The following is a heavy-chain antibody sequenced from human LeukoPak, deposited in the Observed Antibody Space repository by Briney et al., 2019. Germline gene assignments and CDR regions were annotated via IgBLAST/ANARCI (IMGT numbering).Heavy chain of an antibody. CDR3: ARWNSASYSSDF. CDR1: GGSISSYY. D-gene: IGHD1-26*01. CDR2: IYYSGST. Sequence: SETLSLTCTVPGGSISSYYWSWIRQPPAKGLEWIGYIYYSGSTNYNPSLKSRVTISVDTSKNQFSLKLSSVTAADTAVYYCARWNSASYSSDFWGQGALVTVSS. J-gene: IGHJ4*02. V-gene: IGHV4-59*01.